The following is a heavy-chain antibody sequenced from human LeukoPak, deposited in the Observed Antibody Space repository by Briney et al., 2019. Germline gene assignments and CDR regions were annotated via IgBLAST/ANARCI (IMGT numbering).Heavy chain of an antibody. J-gene: IGHJ4*02. D-gene: IGHD6-19*01. CDR2: INSSDNTI. CDR3: ARGSEAVAGTTGFDY. Sequence: GGSLRLSCAASVFTFSYYYMSWIRRSPGKGVEGVSYINSSDNTIYYADSVRRRFTISRDNAKISLYLQMNSLRAEDTAAYYCARGSEAVAGTTGFDYWGQGTLVTVSS. V-gene: IGHV3-11*01. CDR1: VFTFSYYY.